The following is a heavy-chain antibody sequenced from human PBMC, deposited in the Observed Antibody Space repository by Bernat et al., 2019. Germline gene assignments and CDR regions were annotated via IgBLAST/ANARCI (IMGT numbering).Heavy chain of an antibody. Sequence: QVQLVESGGGVVQPGRSLRLSCAASGFTFSSYGMHWVRQAPGKGLEWVAVIWYDGSNKYYADSVKGRFTISRDNSKNTLYLQMNSLRAEDTAVYYCARGPHRRGYSYGTFDPWGQGTLVTVSS. CDR2: IWYDGSNK. CDR3: ARGPHRRGYSYGTFDP. D-gene: IGHD5-18*01. J-gene: IGHJ5*02. CDR1: GFTFSSYG. V-gene: IGHV3-33*01.